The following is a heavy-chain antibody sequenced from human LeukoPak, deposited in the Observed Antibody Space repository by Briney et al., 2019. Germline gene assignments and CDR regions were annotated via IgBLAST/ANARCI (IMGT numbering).Heavy chain of an antibody. D-gene: IGHD3-10*01. CDR1: GYSISSGYY. CDR2: IYHSGRT. V-gene: IGHV4-38-2*02. CDR3: ASNSFDYYGSGSYSVDY. J-gene: IGHJ4*02. Sequence: SETLSLTCTVSGYSISSGYYWGWIRQPPGKGLEWIGSIYHSGRTFYNPSLKSRVTISVDTSKNQFSLKLTSVTAADTAVYYCASNSFDYYGSGSYSVDYWGQGTLVTVSS.